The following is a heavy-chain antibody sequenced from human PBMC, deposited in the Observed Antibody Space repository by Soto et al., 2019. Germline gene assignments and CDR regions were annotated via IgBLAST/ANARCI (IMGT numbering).Heavy chain of an antibody. V-gene: IGHV4-39*01. D-gene: IGHD3-10*01. CDR3: TKPRFRVRGVTTMDV. Sequence: SEALCLTCTVSGGSIGGSNYFWGWIRQSPGTGLEWLGTIYSSGSTYYNPSLKSRITMSLDTSKNQFSLNLGSVTAADTAVYYSTKPRFRVRGVTTMDVCHRGPTITVAS. CDR1: GGSIGGSNYF. J-gene: IGHJ6*02. CDR2: IYSSGST.